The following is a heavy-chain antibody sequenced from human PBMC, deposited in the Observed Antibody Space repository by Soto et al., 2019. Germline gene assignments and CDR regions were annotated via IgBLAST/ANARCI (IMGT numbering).Heavy chain of an antibody. CDR2: IYPGDSDT. CDR1: GYNFAVYW. V-gene: IGHV5-51*01. J-gene: IGHJ3*02. CDR3: ARGWKVAGDAFDI. Sequence: PGASLKMSGKGSGYNFAVYWMGWLRQLPGKGLEWMGMIYPGDSDTRYSPSFQGQVTISVDKSISTAYLQWSSLKASDTAMYYCARGWKVAGDAFDIWGQGTMVTVS. D-gene: IGHD1-1*01.